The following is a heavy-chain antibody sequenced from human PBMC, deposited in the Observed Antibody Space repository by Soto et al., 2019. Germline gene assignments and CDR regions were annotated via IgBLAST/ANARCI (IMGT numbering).Heavy chain of an antibody. CDR2: IDPSDSYT. CDR3: ARDDYVVRGVIINENYYYYGMDV. V-gene: IGHV5-10-1*01. CDR1: GYSFTSDW. J-gene: IGHJ6*02. D-gene: IGHD3-10*01. Sequence: PGESLKISCKGPGYSFTSDWSSWVPQMPGEGLEGMGRIDPSDSYTNYSPYFQAHDTISTVNSISTDYLQWSSLKASDTAMYDCARDDYVVRGVIINENYYYYGMDVWGQGTTVTVSS.